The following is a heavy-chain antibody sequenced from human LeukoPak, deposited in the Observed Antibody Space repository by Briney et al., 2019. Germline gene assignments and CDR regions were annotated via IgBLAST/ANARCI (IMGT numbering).Heavy chain of an antibody. CDR3: AREGLSIVDTYYFDY. CDR1: GFTFSSYS. Sequence: GGSLRLSCAASGFTFSSYSMNWVRQAPGKGLEWVSSISSSSSYIYYADSVKGRFTISRDNAKNSLYLQMNRLRAEDTAVYYCAREGLSIVDTYYFDYWGQGTLVTVSS. J-gene: IGHJ4*02. V-gene: IGHV3-21*01. D-gene: IGHD3-22*01. CDR2: ISSSSSYI.